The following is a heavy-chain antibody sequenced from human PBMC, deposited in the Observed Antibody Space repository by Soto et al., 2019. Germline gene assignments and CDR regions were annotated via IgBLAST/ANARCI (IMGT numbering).Heavy chain of an antibody. CDR1: GLTFSHAW. Sequence: GGSLRLSCAASGLTFSHAWTSWVRQAPGKGLEWVGRIKSKADGETKDYGAPVRGRFTISRDDSQDILYLHMNSLRIEDTAVYYCCVIKRRDQYSTSGYWFDPWGPGTLVTVSS. V-gene: IGHV3-15*01. J-gene: IGHJ5*02. CDR2: IKSKADGETK. D-gene: IGHD4-4*01. CDR3: CVIKRRDQYSTSGYWFDP.